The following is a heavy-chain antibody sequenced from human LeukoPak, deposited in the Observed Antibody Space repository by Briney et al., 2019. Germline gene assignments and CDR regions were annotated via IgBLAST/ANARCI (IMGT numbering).Heavy chain of an antibody. CDR3: ARRRGVGAIPYYFDY. CDR2: IYYSGST. V-gene: IGHV4-59*08. Sequence: SETLSLTCTVSDGSIRSYYWSWIRQPPGKGLEWIGYIYYSGSTNYNPPLKSRVTMSVDTSKNQFSLKLSSVTAADTAVYYCARRRGVGAIPYYFDYWGLGTLVTVSS. D-gene: IGHD1-26*01. CDR1: DGSIRSYY. J-gene: IGHJ4*02.